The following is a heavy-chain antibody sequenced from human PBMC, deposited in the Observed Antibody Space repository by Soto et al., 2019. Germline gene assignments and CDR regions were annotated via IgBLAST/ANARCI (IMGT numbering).Heavy chain of an antibody. CDR1: GYTFTGYY. J-gene: IGHJ4*02. V-gene: IGHV1-2*02. CDR2: INPNSGGT. CDR3: AADRKIVGTIGAFDF. Sequence: ASVKVSCKASGYTFTGYYMHWVRQAPGQGLEWMGWINPNSGGTNYAQKFQGRVTMTEDPSTDTAYMELTSLRFEDTAVYFCAADRKIVGTIGAFDFWGQGTQVT. D-gene: IGHD1-26*01.